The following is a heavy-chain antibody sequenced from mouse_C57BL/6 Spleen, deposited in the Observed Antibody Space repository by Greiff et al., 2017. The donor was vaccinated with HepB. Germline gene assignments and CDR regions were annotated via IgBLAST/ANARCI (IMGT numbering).Heavy chain of an antibody. CDR3: AMLSYYGKIYFDY. J-gene: IGHJ2*01. V-gene: IGHV1-74*01. D-gene: IGHD1-1*01. CDR2: IHPSDSDT. Sequence: QVQLKQPGAELVKPGASVKVSCKASGYTFTSYWMHWVKQRPGQGLEWIGRIHPSDSDTNYNQKFKGKATLTVDKSSSTAYMQLSSLTSEDSAVYYCAMLSYYGKIYFDYWGQGTTLTVSS. CDR1: GYTFTSYW.